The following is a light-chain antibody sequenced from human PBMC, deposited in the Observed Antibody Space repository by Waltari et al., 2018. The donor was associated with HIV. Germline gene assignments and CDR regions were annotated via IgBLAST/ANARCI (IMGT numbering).Light chain of an antibody. Sequence: QSALTQPASVSGSPGQSITISCTGTSSDIGGYNYVSWYQQHPGKAPKLMISEVSHRPSGVSNRFSGSKSGNTASLTISGLQAEDEADYYCSSYTSSSTLGVFGSGTKVTVL. V-gene: IGLV2-14*03. CDR3: SSYTSSSTLGV. CDR2: EVS. J-gene: IGLJ1*01. CDR1: SSDIGGYNY.